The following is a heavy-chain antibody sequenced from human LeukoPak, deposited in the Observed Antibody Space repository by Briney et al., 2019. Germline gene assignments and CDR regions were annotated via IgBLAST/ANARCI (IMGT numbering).Heavy chain of an antibody. CDR1: GFTFSNYA. Sequence: GGSLRLSCAASGFTFSNYAMHWVRQAPGKGLEWLAYIRYDGSSKYYADFVKGRFTISRDNSKNTLYLQMNSLRAEDTAVYYCARASVAGHADYWGQGTLVTVSS. V-gene: IGHV3-30*02. J-gene: IGHJ4*02. CDR3: ARASVAGHADY. CDR2: IRYDGSSK. D-gene: IGHD6-19*01.